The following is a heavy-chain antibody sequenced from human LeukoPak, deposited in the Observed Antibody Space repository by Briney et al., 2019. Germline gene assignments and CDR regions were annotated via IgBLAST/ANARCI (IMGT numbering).Heavy chain of an antibody. J-gene: IGHJ6*03. CDR3: ANRFLEGLPPRDYYMDV. Sequence: PGGSLRLSCAASGFTFRSYSMNWVRQAPGKGLEGVSSISSSSSYIYYADSVKGRFTISRDNAKNSLYLQMNILRAEDTAVYDCANRFLEGLPPRDYYMDVWGKGTTVTVSS. D-gene: IGHD3-3*01. V-gene: IGHV3-21*01. CDR2: ISSSSSYI. CDR1: GFTFRSYS.